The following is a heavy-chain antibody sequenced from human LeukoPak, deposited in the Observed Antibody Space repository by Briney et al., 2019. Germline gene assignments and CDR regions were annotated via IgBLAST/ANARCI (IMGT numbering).Heavy chain of an antibody. D-gene: IGHD1-26*01. J-gene: IGHJ4*02. CDR2: IGSDGGST. CDR3: SRGGSGNFYY. CDR1: GFTFSGYW. V-gene: IGHV3-74*03. Sequence: GGSLRLSCTASGFTFSGYWMNWVRQAPGKGLVWVSRIGSDGGSTTYADSVKGRFTISRVNAKNTLYLQMTSLRAEDTAVYYCSRGGSGNFYYWGQGTLVTVSS.